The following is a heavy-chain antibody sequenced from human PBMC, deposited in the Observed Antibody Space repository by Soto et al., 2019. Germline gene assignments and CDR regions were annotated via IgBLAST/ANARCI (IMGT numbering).Heavy chain of an antibody. D-gene: IGHD1-26*01. CDR2: MNPNSGNT. CDR3: ARGLRSGGSYYFDY. V-gene: IGHV1-8*01. Sequence: ASVKVSCKASGYTFTSYDINWVRQATGQGLEWMGWMNPNSGNTGYAQKFQGRVTMTRNTSISTAYMELSSLRSEDTAVYYCARGLRSGGSYYFDYWGQGTLVTVSS. CDR1: GYTFTSYD. J-gene: IGHJ4*02.